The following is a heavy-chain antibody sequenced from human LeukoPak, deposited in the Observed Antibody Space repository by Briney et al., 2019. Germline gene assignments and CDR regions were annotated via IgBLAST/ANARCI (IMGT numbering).Heavy chain of an antibody. CDR2: IWYDGSEK. V-gene: IGHV3-33*01. Sequence: GGSLRLSCAASGFTFRNFCMHWVRQAPGKGLGWVAVIWYDGSEKYYADSVQGRFTISRDNSKNTLYLQMNNLRAEDTAVYYCARDRSFPAYYFDYWGQGALVTVSS. CDR1: GFTFRNFC. CDR3: ARDRSFPAYYFDY. J-gene: IGHJ4*02.